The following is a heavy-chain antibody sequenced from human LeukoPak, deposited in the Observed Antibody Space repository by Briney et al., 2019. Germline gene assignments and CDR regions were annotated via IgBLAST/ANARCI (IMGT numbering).Heavy chain of an antibody. J-gene: IGHJ4*02. CDR2: IKPNSGGT. D-gene: IGHD6-13*01. Sequence: ASVKVSCKASGYTLTGYYMHWVRQAPGQGLEWMGWIKPNSGGTNYAQKFEGRVTMTRDTSSSTAYMELSRLRSDDTAVYYCARDFDWGIAAAGTGYYWGQGTLVTVSS. V-gene: IGHV1-2*02. CDR3: ARDFDWGIAAAGTGYY. CDR1: GYTLTGYY.